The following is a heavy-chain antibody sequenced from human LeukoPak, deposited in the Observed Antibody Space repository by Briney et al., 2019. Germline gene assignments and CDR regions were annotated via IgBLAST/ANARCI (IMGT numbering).Heavy chain of an antibody. J-gene: IGHJ4*02. CDR3: ARGIGRELNTH. V-gene: IGHV4-34*01. CDR2: INHSGST. CDR1: GGSFSGYY. Sequence: PSQTLSLTCAVYGGSFSGYYWSWIRQPPGKGLEWIGEINHSGSTNYNPSLKSRVTISVDTSKNQFSLKLSSVTAADTAVYYCARGIGRELNTHWGQGTLVTVSS. D-gene: IGHD1-26*01.